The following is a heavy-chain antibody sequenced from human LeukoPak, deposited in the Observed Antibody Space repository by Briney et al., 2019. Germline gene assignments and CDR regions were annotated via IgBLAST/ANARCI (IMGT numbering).Heavy chain of an antibody. CDR2: ISSSGSTI. CDR1: GFTFSSYE. Sequence: GGSLRLSCAASGFTFSSYEMNWVRQAPGKGLEWVSYISSSGSTIYYADSVKGRFTISRDNSKNSLYLQMNSLRAEDTALYYCAKEAKRVMVGYYYYYMDVWGKGTTVTVSS. V-gene: IGHV3-48*03. CDR3: AKEAKRVMVGYYYYYMDV. D-gene: IGHD3-16*01. J-gene: IGHJ6*03.